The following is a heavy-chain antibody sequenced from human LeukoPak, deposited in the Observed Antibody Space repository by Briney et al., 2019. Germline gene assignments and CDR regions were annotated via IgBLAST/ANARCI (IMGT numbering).Heavy chain of an antibody. D-gene: IGHD4-17*01. Sequence: GGSLRLSCAASGXTVISNYMSWVRQAPGKGLDWVSLIYSGGSTYYADSVRGRFTISRDNFKNTLCLQMNSLRAEDTAVYYCATTRYDAFDIWGQGTMVAVSS. J-gene: IGHJ3*02. CDR1: GXTVISNY. CDR3: ATTRYDAFDI. V-gene: IGHV3-53*01. CDR2: IYSGGST.